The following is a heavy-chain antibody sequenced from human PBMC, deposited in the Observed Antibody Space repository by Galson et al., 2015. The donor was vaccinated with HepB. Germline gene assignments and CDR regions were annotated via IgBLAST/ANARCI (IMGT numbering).Heavy chain of an antibody. CDR3: ARHSDSGGGVDAFHS. Sequence: LSLTCTVSGGSISSYYWSWIRQPPGKGLEWIGYIYYSGSTNYNPSLKSRVTISVDTSKNQFSLKLSSLTAADTAVYYCARHSDSGGGVDAFHSWGQGSLVTVSS. D-gene: IGHD1-26*01. J-gene: IGHJ4*02. V-gene: IGHV4-59*08. CDR2: IYYSGST. CDR1: GGSISSYY.